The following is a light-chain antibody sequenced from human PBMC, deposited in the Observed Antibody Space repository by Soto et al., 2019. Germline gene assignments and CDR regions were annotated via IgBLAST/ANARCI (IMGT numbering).Light chain of an antibody. CDR1: QSVSSSY. J-gene: IGKJ1*01. CDR3: QQYGSWWT. Sequence: EIVLTQSPGTLSLSPRERATLSCRASQSVSSSYLAWYQQKPGQAPRLLIYGASSRATGIPDRFSGSGSGTDFTLTISRLEPECFAVYYCQQYGSWWTFGQGTKVEIK. V-gene: IGKV3-20*01. CDR2: GAS.